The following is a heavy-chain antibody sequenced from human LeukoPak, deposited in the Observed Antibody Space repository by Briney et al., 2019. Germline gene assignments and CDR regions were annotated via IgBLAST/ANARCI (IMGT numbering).Heavy chain of an antibody. CDR1: GFPFNTYA. Sequence: PGGSLRLSCATSGFPFNTYAMNWVRQAPGRGLEWVANINDAGRTTYYADSVKGRFTISRDNSKNTVYLHMNNLRAEDTALYYCTNQPILAGSIDSWGQGTLVTVSS. CDR3: TNQPILAGSIDS. V-gene: IGHV3-23*01. J-gene: IGHJ4*02. D-gene: IGHD3-9*01. CDR2: INDAGRTT.